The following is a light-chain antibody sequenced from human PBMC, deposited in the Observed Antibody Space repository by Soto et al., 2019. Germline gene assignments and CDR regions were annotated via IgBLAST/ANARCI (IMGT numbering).Light chain of an antibody. Sequence: DIQMTQAPSSVCASVGDRVTLTCRASQGISSWLAWYQQKPGKAPKVLIYDASSLESGVPSRFSGSGSGTEFSLTISNLQPDDCATYYCQQYENYWTFGQGTKVDIK. J-gene: IGKJ1*01. CDR3: QQYENYWT. CDR2: DAS. CDR1: QGISSW. V-gene: IGKV1-5*01.